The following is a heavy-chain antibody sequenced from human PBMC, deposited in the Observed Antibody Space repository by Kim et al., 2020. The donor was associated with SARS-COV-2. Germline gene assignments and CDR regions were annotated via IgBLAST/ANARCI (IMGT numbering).Heavy chain of an antibody. CDR2: IKSKTDGGTT. Sequence: GGSLRLSCAASGFTFSNAWMSWVRQAPGKGLEWVGRIKSKTDGGTTDYAAPVKGRFTISRDDSKNTLYLQMNSLKTEDTAVYYCTTETHFGVRGNYYYGMDVWGQGTTVTVSS. CDR3: TTETHFGVRGNYYYGMDV. D-gene: IGHD3-3*01. J-gene: IGHJ6*02. CDR1: GFTFSNAW. V-gene: IGHV3-15*01.